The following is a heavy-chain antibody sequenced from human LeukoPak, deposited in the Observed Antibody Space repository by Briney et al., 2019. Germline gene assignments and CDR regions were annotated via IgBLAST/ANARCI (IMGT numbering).Heavy chain of an antibody. J-gene: IGHJ5*02. CDR3: AKMTIHGDSVP. Sequence: SETLSLTCTVSGGSINIDYLNWIRQPPGKGLEWIGYIYKTGRIKYNPSLRSRLTISIDMSKFQSSLTLNSVIAADTAIYYCAKMTIHGDSVPWGQGKLVTVSS. CDR1: GGSINIDY. CDR2: IYKTGRI. V-gene: IGHV4-59*01. D-gene: IGHD2-21*01.